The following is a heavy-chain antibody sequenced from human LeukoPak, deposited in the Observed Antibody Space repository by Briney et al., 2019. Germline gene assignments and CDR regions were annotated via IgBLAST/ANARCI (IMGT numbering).Heavy chain of an antibody. CDR3: ARRNYDILTGYYYYFDY. D-gene: IGHD3-9*01. CDR1: GYTFTSYY. J-gene: IGHJ4*02. V-gene: IGHV1-46*01. Sequence: SVKVSCKASGYTFTSYYMHWVRQAPGQGLEWMGIINPSGGSTSYAQKFQGRVTMTRDMSTSTVYMELSSLRSEDTAVYYCARRNYDILTGYYYYFDYWGQGTLVTVSS. CDR2: INPSGGST.